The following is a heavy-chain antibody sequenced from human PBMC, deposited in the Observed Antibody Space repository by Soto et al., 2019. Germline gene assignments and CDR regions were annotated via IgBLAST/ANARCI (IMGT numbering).Heavy chain of an antibody. CDR2: ISYDGSNK. Sequence: ESGGGVVQPGRSLRLSCAASGFTFSSYAMHWVRQAPGKGLEWVAVISYDGSNKYYADSVKGRFTISRDNSKNTLYLQMNSLRAEDTAVYYCARGIAAAGRVYYGMDVWGQGTTVTVSS. CDR1: GFTFSSYA. CDR3: ARGIAAAGRVYYGMDV. J-gene: IGHJ6*02. D-gene: IGHD6-13*01. V-gene: IGHV3-30-3*01.